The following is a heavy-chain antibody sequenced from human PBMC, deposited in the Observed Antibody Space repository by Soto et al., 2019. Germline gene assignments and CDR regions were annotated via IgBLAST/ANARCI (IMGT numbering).Heavy chain of an antibody. CDR1: GYTFTSYG. CDR3: ARDPRRWGLLFSHVDY. D-gene: IGHD3-10*01. V-gene: IGHV1-18*01. J-gene: IGHJ4*02. CDR2: ISAYNGNT. Sequence: ASVKVSCKASGYTFTSYGISWVRQAPGQGLEWMGWISAYNGNTNYAQKLQGRVTMTTDTSTSTAYMELRSLRSEDTAVYYCARDPRRWGLLFSHVDYWGQGTLVTVSS.